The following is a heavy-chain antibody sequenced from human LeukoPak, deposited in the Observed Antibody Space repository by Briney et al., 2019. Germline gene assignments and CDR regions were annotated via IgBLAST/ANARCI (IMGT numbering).Heavy chain of an antibody. D-gene: IGHD2-8*01. CDR2: ISSSGSTI. Sequence: GGSLRLSCAASGFTFSDYYMSWIRQAPGKGLEWVSYISSSGSTIYYADSVKGRFTISRDHAKNSLYLKMNSLRAEDTAVYYCARDSIVRGNIGNDMDVWGKGTTVTVSS. V-gene: IGHV3-11*01. CDR1: GFTFSDYY. J-gene: IGHJ6*03. CDR3: ARDSIVRGNIGNDMDV.